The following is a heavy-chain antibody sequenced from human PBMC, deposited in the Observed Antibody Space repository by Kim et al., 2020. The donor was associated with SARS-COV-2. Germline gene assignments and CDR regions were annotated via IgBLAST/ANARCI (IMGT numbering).Heavy chain of an antibody. J-gene: IGHJ4*02. V-gene: IGHV3-23*01. CDR3: AKDPSSWTFDY. Sequence: YAGSVKGRLPLSRDNSKNPLYLQMNILIAEDTAVYYCAKDPSSWTFDYWGQGTLVTVSS. D-gene: IGHD6-13*01.